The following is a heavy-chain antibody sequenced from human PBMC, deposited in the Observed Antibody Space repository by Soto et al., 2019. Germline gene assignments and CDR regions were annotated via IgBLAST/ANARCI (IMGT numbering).Heavy chain of an antibody. CDR1: GGPMISYY. CDR3: ARRIVAMETFDY. J-gene: IGHJ4*02. Sequence: SGPLSLTCTVSGGPMISYYWSWIRQPPGRGLEWIGFIYYAGSTKYNPSLNSRVTISVDTSKNQFSLTVTSVTAADTAVYYCARRIVAMETFDYWGEARLIT. D-gene: IGHD5-12*01. CDR2: IYYAGST. V-gene: IGHV4-59*08.